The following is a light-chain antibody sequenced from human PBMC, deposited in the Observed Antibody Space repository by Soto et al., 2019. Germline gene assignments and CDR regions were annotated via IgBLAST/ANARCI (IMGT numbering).Light chain of an antibody. V-gene: IGKV1-5*01. CDR3: QHYNSYPWT. CDR1: QTINNW. CDR2: HAS. J-gene: IGKJ1*01. Sequence: DIQMTQSPSTLSASIGDRVTITCRASQTINNWLAWYQQKPGKAPNLLIYHASNLETGVPSRFSGSAFGTEFTPAISSLEPDDLSTYYCQHYNSYPWTFGQGTKVEIK.